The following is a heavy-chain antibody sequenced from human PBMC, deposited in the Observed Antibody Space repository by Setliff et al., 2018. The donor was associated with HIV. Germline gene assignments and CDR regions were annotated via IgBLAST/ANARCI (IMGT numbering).Heavy chain of an antibody. CDR3: AREEKLSAVAGTMYYYYAMDV. V-gene: IGHV4-34*09. CDR2: IYDSGRT. CDR1: GGSFSGYY. D-gene: IGHD6-19*01. J-gene: IGHJ6*02. Sequence: SETLSLTCAVYGGSFSGYYWSWIRQPPGKGLEWIGYIYDSGRTYYNPSLKSRVTISVDTSKNQFSLKLSSVTAADTAVYYCAREEKLSAVAGTMYYYYAMDVWGQGTTVTVSS.